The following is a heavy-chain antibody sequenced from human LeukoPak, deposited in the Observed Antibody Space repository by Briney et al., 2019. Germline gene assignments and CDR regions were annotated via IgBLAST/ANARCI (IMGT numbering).Heavy chain of an antibody. CDR3: ARDTEWEKNPHYFDY. V-gene: IGHV1-18*01. Sequence: GASVKVSYTAFGYIFTNYGISWVRQAPGQGLEWMGWISARNGKTNYAQKVQRRVTMTTDTSATTAYMELRSLRSDDTAVYYCARDTEWEKNPHYFDYWGQRTRLTVSS. CDR1: GYIFTNYG. CDR2: ISARNGKT. J-gene: IGHJ4*02. D-gene: IGHD1-26*01.